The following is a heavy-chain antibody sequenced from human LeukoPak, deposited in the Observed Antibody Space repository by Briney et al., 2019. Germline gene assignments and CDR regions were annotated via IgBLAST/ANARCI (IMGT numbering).Heavy chain of an antibody. CDR2: INHSGST. J-gene: IGHJ6*02. D-gene: IGHD3-3*01. CDR1: GGSFSGYY. Sequence: PSETLSLTCAVYGGSFSGYYWSWIRQPPGKGLEWIGEINHSGSTNYNPSLKSRVTISVDTSKNQFSLKLSSVTAADTAVYYCAGPTIFGVRYYYYGMDVWGQGTTVTVSS. CDR3: AGPTIFGVRYYYYGMDV. V-gene: IGHV4-34*01.